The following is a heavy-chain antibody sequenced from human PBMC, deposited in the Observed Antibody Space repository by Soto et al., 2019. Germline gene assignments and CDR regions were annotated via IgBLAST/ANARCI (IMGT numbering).Heavy chain of an antibody. D-gene: IGHD3-3*01. CDR3: ARAGYDFWSGYPTSYYYYYMDV. V-gene: IGHV4-4*02. CDR1: GGSISSSNW. CDR2: IYHSGST. J-gene: IGHJ6*03. Sequence: SETLSLTCAVSGGSISSSNWWSWVRQPPGKGLEWIGEIYHSGSTNYNPSLKSRVTISVDKSKNQFSLKLSSVTAADTAVYYCARAGYDFWSGYPTSYYYYYMDVWGKATPVTV.